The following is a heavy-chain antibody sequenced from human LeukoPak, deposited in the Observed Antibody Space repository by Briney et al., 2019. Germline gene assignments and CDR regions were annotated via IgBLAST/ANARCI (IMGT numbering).Heavy chain of an antibody. J-gene: IGHJ4*02. Sequence: GASVKVSCKASGYTFTGYYIHWVRQAPRQGLEWMGWIYFNNGGTDYAQKFQGRVTMTRDTSISTAYMEVGRVRSDDTAVYYCARGFRTGDMTTFAHWGQGTLVTVSS. CDR2: IYFNNGGT. V-gene: IGHV1-2*02. CDR1: GYTFTGYY. CDR3: ARGFRTGDMTTFAH. D-gene: IGHD2-15*01.